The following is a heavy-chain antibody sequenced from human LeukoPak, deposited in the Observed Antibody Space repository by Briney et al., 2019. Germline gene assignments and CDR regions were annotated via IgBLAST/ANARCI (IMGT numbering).Heavy chain of an antibody. CDR1: GYTFRDYF. CDR3: ARGFSRGRSGFDI. J-gene: IGHJ3*02. D-gene: IGHD6-19*01. V-gene: IGHV1-2*06. Sequence: ASVKVSCKASGYTFRDYFMFWVRQAPGQGLEWMGRISPNSGGTKYAQKFQGRVTMTRDTSISTAYMELSGLRSDDAAVFYCARGFSRGRSGFDIWGPGTVVAVSS. CDR2: ISPNSGGT.